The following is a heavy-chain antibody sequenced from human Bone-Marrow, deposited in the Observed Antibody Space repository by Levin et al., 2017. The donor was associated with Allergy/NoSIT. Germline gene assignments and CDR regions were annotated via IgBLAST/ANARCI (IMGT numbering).Heavy chain of an antibody. CDR1: GYTLTELS. CDR2: FDPEDGET. CDR3: ATHSSSWYYFDY. Sequence: PGESLKISCKVSGYTLTELSMHWVRQAPGKGLEWMGGFDPEDGETIYAQKFQGRVTMTEDTSTDTAYMELSSLRSEDTAVYYCATHSSSWYYFDYWGQGTLVTVSS. J-gene: IGHJ4*02. V-gene: IGHV1-24*01. D-gene: IGHD6-13*01.